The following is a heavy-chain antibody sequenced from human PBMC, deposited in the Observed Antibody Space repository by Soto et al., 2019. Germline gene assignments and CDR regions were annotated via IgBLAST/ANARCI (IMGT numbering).Heavy chain of an antibody. J-gene: IGHJ4*02. D-gene: IGHD6-19*01. V-gene: IGHV1-69*01. CDR3: AAGDSSDTWAH. CDR2: TTAIFGTR. CDR1: GDTLSHYG. Sequence: QVQLVQSGAEVKKPGSSVKVSCKASGDTLSHYGVSWGRQVPGKGLERMWGTTAIFGTRDYAQKFQGRMTITSDASTTTSYMELNSLTSDDTAVYYCAAGDSSDTWAHWGQGTLVTVSS.